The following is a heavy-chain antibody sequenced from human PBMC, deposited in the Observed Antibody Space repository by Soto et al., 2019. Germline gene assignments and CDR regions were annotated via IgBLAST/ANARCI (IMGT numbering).Heavy chain of an antibody. CDR2: ISHGGSNK. J-gene: IGHJ4*02. Sequence: GGSLRLSCAASRFTFSNYGMSWVRQAPGKGLEWVALISHGGSNKYYADSVNGRFTISRDNSKNTLYLQMNSLRPEDTAVYFCAKDSVPVGHSGCLDFWGQGTLVTVSS. CDR1: RFTFSNYG. V-gene: IGHV3-30*18. CDR3: AKDSVPVGHSGCLDF. D-gene: IGHD6-19*01.